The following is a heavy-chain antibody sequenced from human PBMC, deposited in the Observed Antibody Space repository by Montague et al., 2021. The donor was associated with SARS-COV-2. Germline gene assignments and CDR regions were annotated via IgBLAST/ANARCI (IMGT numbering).Heavy chain of an antibody. D-gene: IGHD3-10*01. Sequence: SETLSPTCSVSGYSISSGYYWGWIRQPPGKGLEWIGNIYHSGGTXYSPSLKSRVTVSVDTSKNQFSLRLSSVTAADTAVYYCARWYYGSGSYPHWGQGTLVTVSS. CDR2: IYHSGGT. CDR3: ARWYYGSGSYPH. CDR1: GYSISSGYY. V-gene: IGHV4-38-2*01. J-gene: IGHJ4*02.